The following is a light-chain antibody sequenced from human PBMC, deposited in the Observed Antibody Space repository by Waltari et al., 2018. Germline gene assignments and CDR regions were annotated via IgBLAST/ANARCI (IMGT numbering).Light chain of an antibody. V-gene: IGLV3-1*01. CDR3: QTWDSSLVV. J-gene: IGLJ2*01. CDR2: ARD. CDR1: NLGNKY. Sequence: SYDLTQPPSVSVSPGQTVTISCSGHNLGNKYVSWYQQKAGQAPLLVVYARDRRPSGNPERCSGSNSDTTATLTSSGTQAIDEADYYCQTWDSSLVVFGGGTKLTVL.